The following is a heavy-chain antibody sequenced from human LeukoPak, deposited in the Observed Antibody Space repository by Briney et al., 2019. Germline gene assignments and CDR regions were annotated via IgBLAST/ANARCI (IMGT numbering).Heavy chain of an antibody. Sequence: PGGSLRLSCGGFGFIVSGSYMSWVRQAPGKGLEWVAQINQDGSKEYYIDSVKARFSISRDNARNSLSLQMNSLRAEDTAVYYCVRDGGVSGYDLLDYWGQGTLVTVSS. CDR1: GFIVSGSY. CDR3: VRDGGVSGYDLLDY. CDR2: INQDGSKE. D-gene: IGHD5-12*01. J-gene: IGHJ4*02. V-gene: IGHV3-7*01.